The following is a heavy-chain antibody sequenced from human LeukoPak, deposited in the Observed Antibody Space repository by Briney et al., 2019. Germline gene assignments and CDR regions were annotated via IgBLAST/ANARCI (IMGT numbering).Heavy chain of an antibody. V-gene: IGHV1-69*05. CDR2: IIPIFGTA. CDR3: ARETYSSGWYFPTA. CDR1: GGTFSSYA. Sequence: SVKVSCKASGGTFSSYAISWVPQAPGQGLEWMGRIIPIFGTANYAQKFQGRVTITTDESTSTAYMELSSLRSEDTAVYYCARETYSSGWYFPTAWGQGTLVTVSS. J-gene: IGHJ5*02. D-gene: IGHD6-19*01.